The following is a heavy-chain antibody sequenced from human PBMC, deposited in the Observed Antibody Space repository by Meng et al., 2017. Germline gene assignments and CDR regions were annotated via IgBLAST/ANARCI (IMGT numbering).Heavy chain of an antibody. J-gene: IGHJ4*02. Sequence: GESLKISCAASGFTFSSYSMNWVRQAPGKGLEWVSFISSSSSYIYYADSVKGRFTISRDNAKNSLYLQMNSLRAEDTAVYYCARDPDDFWSGYLDYWGQGTLVTVSS. CDR2: ISSSSSYI. CDR1: GFTFSSYS. V-gene: IGHV3-21*01. D-gene: IGHD3-3*01. CDR3: ARDPDDFWSGYLDY.